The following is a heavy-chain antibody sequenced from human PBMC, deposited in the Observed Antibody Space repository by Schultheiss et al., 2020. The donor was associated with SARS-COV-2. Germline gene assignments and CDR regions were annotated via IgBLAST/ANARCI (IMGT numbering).Heavy chain of an antibody. V-gene: IGHV2-5*02. Sequence: SGPTLVKPTQTLTLTCTFSGFSLSTSGVGVGWIRQPPGKALEWLALIYWDDDKRYSPSLKSRLTITKDTSKNQVVLTMTNMDPVDTATYYCAHRDYSNYSDAFDIWGQGTMVTVSS. CDR3: AHRDYSNYSDAFDI. D-gene: IGHD4-11*01. J-gene: IGHJ3*02. CDR1: GFSLSTSGVG. CDR2: IYWDDDK.